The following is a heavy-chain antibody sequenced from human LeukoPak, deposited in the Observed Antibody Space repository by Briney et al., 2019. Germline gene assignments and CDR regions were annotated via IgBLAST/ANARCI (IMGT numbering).Heavy chain of an antibody. V-gene: IGHV4-39*01. J-gene: IGHJ2*01. Sequence: SETLSLTCTVSGGSISSSSYYWGWIRQPPGKGLEWIGSIYYSGSTYYNPSLKSRVTISVDTSKNQFSLKLSSVTAADTAVYYCARCEGDPFFSDLWGRGTLVTVSS. CDR3: ARCEGDPFFSDL. D-gene: IGHD2-21*02. CDR2: IYYSGST. CDR1: GGSISSSSYY.